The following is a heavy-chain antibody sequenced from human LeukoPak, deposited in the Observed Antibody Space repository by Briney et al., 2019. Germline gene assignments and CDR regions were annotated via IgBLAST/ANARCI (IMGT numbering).Heavy chain of an antibody. V-gene: IGHV4-59*11. D-gene: IGHD3-10*01. CDR1: GGSISSHY. CDR3: AWLGQLYYMDV. Sequence: PSETLSFTCTVSGGSISSHYWSWIRQPPGKGLEWIAYLLDSVNTKDNPSLNSRLTLSADTSKNQFSLRLSSVTAADTAVYYCAWLGQLYYMDVWGKGTTVTVSS. CDR2: LLDSVNT. J-gene: IGHJ6*03.